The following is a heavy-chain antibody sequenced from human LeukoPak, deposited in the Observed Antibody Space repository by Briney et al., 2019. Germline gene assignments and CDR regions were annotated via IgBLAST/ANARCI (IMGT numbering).Heavy chain of an antibody. CDR1: GYTFTSYD. V-gene: IGHV1-8*01. Sequence: ASVKVSCKASGYTFTSYDINWVRQATGQGLEWMGWMNPNSGNTGYAQKFQGRVTMTRNTSISTAHMELSSLRSEDTAVYYCARGETWFGELSYDYWGQGTLVTVSS. J-gene: IGHJ4*02. D-gene: IGHD3-10*01. CDR2: MNPNSGNT. CDR3: ARGETWFGELSYDY.